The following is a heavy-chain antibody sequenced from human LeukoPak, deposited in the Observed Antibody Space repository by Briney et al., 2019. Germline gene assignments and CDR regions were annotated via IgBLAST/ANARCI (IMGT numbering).Heavy chain of an antibody. CDR3: ASTVLRFLEWLPPSYYYYGMDV. Sequence: ASVKVSCKASGGTFSSYAISWVRQAPGQGLEWMGGIIPIFGTANYAQKFQGRVTITADESTSTAYMELSSLRSEDTAVYYCASTVLRFLEWLPPSYYYYGMDVWGQGTTVTVS. V-gene: IGHV1-69*13. CDR1: GGTFSSYA. J-gene: IGHJ6*02. CDR2: IIPIFGTA. D-gene: IGHD3-3*01.